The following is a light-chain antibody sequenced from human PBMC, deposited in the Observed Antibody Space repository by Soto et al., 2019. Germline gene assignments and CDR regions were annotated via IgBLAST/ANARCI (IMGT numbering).Light chain of an antibody. CDR2: GAS. Sequence: EIVLTQSPGTLSLSPGERATLSCRASQSVSNNYLAWYQQKPGQAPRLLIYGASNRATGIPDRFSGSASGTDFTLTISRLEPEDFAVYYCQQYGSSGTFGQGTKVDIK. V-gene: IGKV3-20*01. CDR1: QSVSNNY. CDR3: QQYGSSGT. J-gene: IGKJ1*01.